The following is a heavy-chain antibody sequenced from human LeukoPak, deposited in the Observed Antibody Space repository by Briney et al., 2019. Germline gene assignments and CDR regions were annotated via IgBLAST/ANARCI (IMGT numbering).Heavy chain of an antibody. CDR3: ARGQEQLVLYYYYYMDV. CDR2: MNLKSGNT. CDR1: GYTFTSYD. V-gene: IGHV1-8*01. J-gene: IGHJ6*03. Sequence: ASVKVSCKASGYTFTSYDINWVRQATGQGLEWMGWMNLKSGNTGYPEKIKGRVTMTRNTSISTAYMELSSLRSEDTAVYYCARGQEQLVLYYYYYMDVWGKGTTVTVSS. D-gene: IGHD6-6*01.